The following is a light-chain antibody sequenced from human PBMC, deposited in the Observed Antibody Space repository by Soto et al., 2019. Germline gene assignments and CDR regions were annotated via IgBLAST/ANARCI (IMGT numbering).Light chain of an antibody. CDR2: AAS. J-gene: IGKJ5*01. CDR3: QQTFSAPSIT. CDR1: QTISDY. Sequence: IHLTQAPSPPSASVCDVVTITCRSGQTISDYLNWYQQKPGTAPKLLIYAASTLQSGVPSRFSGSRSGTDFTLTISSLHPEDVATYYCQQTFSAPSITFGQGTRLEIK. V-gene: IGKV1-39*01.